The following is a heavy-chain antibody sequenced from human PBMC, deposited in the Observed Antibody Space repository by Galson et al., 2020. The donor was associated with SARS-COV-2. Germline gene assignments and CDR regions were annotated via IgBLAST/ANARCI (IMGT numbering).Heavy chain of an antibody. V-gene: IGHV3-23*01. D-gene: IGHD1-1*01. Sequence: GGSLRLSCVASGFTFSSDAMSWVRQAPGKELEWVSSISGTGHSTYYADSVKGRFTISRDNSKNTLSLQIASLRADDTAVYYCAKESSAYNSHYFEYWGQGALVTVSS. J-gene: IGHJ4*02. CDR1: GFTFSSDA. CDR3: AKESSAYNSHYFEY. CDR2: ISGTGHST.